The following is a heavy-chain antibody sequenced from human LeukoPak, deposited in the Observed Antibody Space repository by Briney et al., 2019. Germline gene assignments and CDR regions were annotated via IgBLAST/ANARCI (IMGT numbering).Heavy chain of an antibody. CDR3: AKDFRTPGSWIDY. Sequence: GGSLRLSCAASGFTFSSYAMSWVRQAPGKGLEWVSVLSGSGGSTHYADSVKGRFTISRDNSKNTLYLQMNSLRAEDTAVYYCAKDFRTPGSWIDYWGQGTLVTVSS. J-gene: IGHJ4*02. CDR2: LSGSGGST. CDR1: GFTFSSYA. D-gene: IGHD1-14*01. V-gene: IGHV3-23*01.